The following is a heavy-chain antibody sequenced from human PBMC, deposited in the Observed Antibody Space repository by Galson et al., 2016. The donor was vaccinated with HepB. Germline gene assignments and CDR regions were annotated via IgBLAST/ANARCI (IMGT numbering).Heavy chain of an antibody. D-gene: IGHD5-18*01. V-gene: IGHV3-7*01. CDR1: GFTFSDYW. CDR2: IRPEGSGK. CDR3: ARGLDATMGGGWHYGMDV. Sequence: SLRLSCAASGFTFSDYWMNWVRQAPGKGLEWVANIRPEGSGKNYVDSVKGRFTISRDNPKKSLYLQMNILRAEDPAVYYCARGLDATMGGGWHYGMDVWGQGTTVTVSS. J-gene: IGHJ6*02.